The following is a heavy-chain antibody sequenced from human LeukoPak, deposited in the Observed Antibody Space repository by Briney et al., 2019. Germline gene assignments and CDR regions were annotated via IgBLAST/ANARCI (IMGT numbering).Heavy chain of an antibody. J-gene: IGHJ4*02. CDR1: GFTFSSYG. CDR3: ASLTEYYYDSSGYYPPFDY. D-gene: IGHD3-22*01. CDR2: ISYDGSNK. V-gene: IGHV3-30*03. Sequence: PGGSLRLSCAASGFTFSSYGMHWVRQAPGKGLEWVAVISYDGSNKYYADSVKGRFTISRDNSKNTLYLQMNSLRAEDTAVYYCASLTEYYYDSSGYYPPFDYWGQGTLVTVSS.